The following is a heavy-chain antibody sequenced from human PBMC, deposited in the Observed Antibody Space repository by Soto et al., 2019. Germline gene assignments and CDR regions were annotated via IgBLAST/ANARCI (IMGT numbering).Heavy chain of an antibody. CDR1: GFTFGDYA. CDR3: AKDPYSASSDFDY. CDR2: ISWNSGSI. V-gene: IGHV3-9*01. Sequence: EVQLVESGGGLVQPGRSLRLSCAASGFTFGDYAMHWVRQAPGKGLEWVSGISWNSGSIGYADSVKGRFDISRDNAKSALYLQMNSLRAEDTDLYYGAKDPYSASSDFDYWGQGTLVTVSS. J-gene: IGHJ4*02. D-gene: IGHD6-6*01.